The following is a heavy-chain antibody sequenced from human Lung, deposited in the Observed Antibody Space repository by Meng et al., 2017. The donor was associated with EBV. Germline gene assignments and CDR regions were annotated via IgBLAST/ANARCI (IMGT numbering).Heavy chain of an antibody. J-gene: IGHJ2*01. CDR1: GYTFTGYY. CDR2: INPNSGAT. D-gene: IGHD2-2*02. CDR3: ARDSRHCTSASCYSWYFDL. Sequence: VQLVQAGAEVKRPGASVKFSYKASGYTFTGYYMHWVRQAPGQGLEWMGRINPNSGATEYAQNFQGRVTMTRDTSISTAYMELSRLRSDDTAVYYCARDSRHCTSASCYSWYFDLWGRGTLVTVSS. V-gene: IGHV1-2*06.